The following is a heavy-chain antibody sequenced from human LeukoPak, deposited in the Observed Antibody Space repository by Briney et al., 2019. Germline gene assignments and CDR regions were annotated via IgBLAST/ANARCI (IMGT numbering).Heavy chain of an antibody. Sequence: GASVKVSCRASGYTFTSYGISWVRQAPGQGLEWMGWISAYNGNTNYAQKLQGRVTMTTDTSTSTAYMELRSLRSDDTAVYYCARTIRGITSLSSGYSYFGGYSYFDYWGQGTLVTVSS. D-gene: IGHD3-22*01. V-gene: IGHV1-18*01. CDR3: ARTIRGITSLSSGYSYFGGYSYFDY. CDR2: ISAYNGNT. J-gene: IGHJ4*02. CDR1: GYTFTSYG.